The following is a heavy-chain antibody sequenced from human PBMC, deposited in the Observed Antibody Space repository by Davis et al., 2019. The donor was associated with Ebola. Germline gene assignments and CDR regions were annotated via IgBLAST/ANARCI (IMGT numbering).Heavy chain of an antibody. CDR3: ASLRRTITGMDDGFDI. J-gene: IGHJ3*02. CDR2: IYTGDSDT. Sequence: GESLKISCTGSGYSFTSYWISWVRQMPGKGLEWMGIIYTGDSDTRYSPSFRGQVTMSADKSIKTAFLQWSSLKASDTAMYYCASLRRTITGMDDGFDIWGQGTMVTVSS. V-gene: IGHV5-51*01. CDR1: GYSFTSYW. D-gene: IGHD2-8*02.